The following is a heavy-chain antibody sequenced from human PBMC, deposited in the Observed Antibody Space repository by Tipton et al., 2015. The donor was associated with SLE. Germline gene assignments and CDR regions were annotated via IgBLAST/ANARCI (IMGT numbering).Heavy chain of an antibody. Sequence: SLRLSCAASGFTFSSDAMSWVRQAPGKGLEWVSAISGGGENTYYADSVKGRFTISRDNSRNTVFLQMNSLRAEDTAVYYCARGEGGMDVWGQGTTVTVSS. CDR1: GFTFSSDA. CDR2: ISGGGENT. V-gene: IGHV3-23*01. J-gene: IGHJ6*02. CDR3: ARGEGGMDV.